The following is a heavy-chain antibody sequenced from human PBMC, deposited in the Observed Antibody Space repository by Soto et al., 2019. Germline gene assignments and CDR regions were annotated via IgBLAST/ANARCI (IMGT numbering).Heavy chain of an antibody. CDR3: ARNGWYSLDL. J-gene: IGHJ3*01. D-gene: IGHD6-19*01. CDR2: IYHSGAN. CDR1: GDSISNDNW. Sequence: QVQLQESGPGLVKPSGTLSLTCAVSGDSISNDNWWSWVRQPPGKGLEWIGEIYHSGANNYNPSLTSRVTISVDRSKNQFSLGLTSMTAADTAVYFCARNGWYSLDLWGQGAMVTVSS. V-gene: IGHV4-4*02.